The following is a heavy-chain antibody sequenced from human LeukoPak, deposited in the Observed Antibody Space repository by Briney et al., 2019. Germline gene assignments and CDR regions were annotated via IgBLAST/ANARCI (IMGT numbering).Heavy chain of an antibody. J-gene: IGHJ4*02. CDR3: ERAIAGYSSSWYWDYFDY. D-gene: IGHD6-13*01. V-gene: IGHV5-51*01. CDR1: GYSFTSYW. CDR2: IYPGDSDT. Sequence: GESLKISCKGSGYSFTSYWIGWVRQMPGKGLEWMGIIYPGDSDTRYSPSFQGQVTISADKSISTAYLQWSSLKASDTAMYYCERAIAGYSSSWYWDYFDYWGQGTLVTVSS.